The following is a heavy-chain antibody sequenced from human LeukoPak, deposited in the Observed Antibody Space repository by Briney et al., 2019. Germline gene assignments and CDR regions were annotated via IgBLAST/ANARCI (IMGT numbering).Heavy chain of an antibody. Sequence: ASVKVSCKASGYTFSSYDINWVRQAPGQGLEWTGWMNPNSGNTGYVQKFQGRVIMTRDTSISTAYMELSSLTSEDTAVYFCARARVGVGGNGWENWGQGTLVTVSS. D-gene: IGHD6-19*01. CDR3: ARARVGVGGNGWEN. V-gene: IGHV1-8*01. CDR1: GYTFSSYD. J-gene: IGHJ4*02. CDR2: MNPNSGNT.